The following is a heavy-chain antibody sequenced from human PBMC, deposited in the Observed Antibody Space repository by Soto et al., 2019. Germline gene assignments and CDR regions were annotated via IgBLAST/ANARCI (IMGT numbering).Heavy chain of an antibody. J-gene: IGHJ4*02. CDR1: GGSLSSGDNY. CDR2: IYYSGST. V-gene: IGHV4-30-4*01. CDR3: AMFRVAVADLDY. Sequence: QVQLQESSPGQVKPSQTLSLTCTVSGGSLSSGDNYWSWIRQPPGKGLAWIVYIYYSGSTYYNPARKSRVTLSVDTSNNQFSLKLCSVTAAGTAVYYCAMFRVAVADLDYRGQGSLVTVSS. D-gene: IGHD2-15*01.